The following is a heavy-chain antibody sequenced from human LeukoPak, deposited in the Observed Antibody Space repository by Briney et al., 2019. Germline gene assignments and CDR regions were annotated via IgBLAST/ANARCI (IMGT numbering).Heavy chain of an antibody. CDR1: GFTFNTYS. Sequence: GGSLRLSFAASGFTFNTYSMNWVRQAPGKGLEWVSSITSSSAYSGTYVYYADSMKGRFTISRDNAKNSLYLQMNSLRAEDTAVYYCARTFTPWAFDIWGQGTMVTVAS. J-gene: IGHJ3*02. CDR3: ARTFTPWAFDI. V-gene: IGHV3-21*06. CDR2: ITSSSAYSGTYV.